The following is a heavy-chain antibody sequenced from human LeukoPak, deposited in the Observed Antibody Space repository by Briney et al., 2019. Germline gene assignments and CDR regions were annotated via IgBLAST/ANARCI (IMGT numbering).Heavy chain of an antibody. CDR3: ARGRIVGAFDY. J-gene: IGHJ4*02. V-gene: IGHV3-7*01. CDR2: INQDGSER. Sequence: GGSLRLSCAASGFTFSSFWMSWVRQAPGKGLEWVANINQDGSERYYVDSVKGRFTISRDNAKNSLYLQMNSLRAEDTAVYYCARGRIVGAFDYWGQGTLVTVSS. D-gene: IGHD1-26*01. CDR1: GFTFSSFW.